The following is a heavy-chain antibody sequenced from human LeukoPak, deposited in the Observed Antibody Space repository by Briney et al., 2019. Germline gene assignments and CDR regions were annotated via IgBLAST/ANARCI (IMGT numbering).Heavy chain of an antibody. J-gene: IGHJ4*02. Sequence: SETLSLTCTVPGGSISSSSYYWGWIRQPPGKGLEWIGSIYYSGSTYYNPSLKSRVTISVDTSKNQFSLKLSSVTAADTAVYYCARDVVKRGYFDYWGQGTLVTVSS. D-gene: IGHD4-23*01. V-gene: IGHV4-39*07. CDR2: IYYSGST. CDR1: GGSISSSSYY. CDR3: ARDVVKRGYFDY.